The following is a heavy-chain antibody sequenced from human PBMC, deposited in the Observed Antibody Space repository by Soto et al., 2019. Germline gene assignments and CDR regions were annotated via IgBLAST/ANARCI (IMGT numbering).Heavy chain of an antibody. V-gene: IGHV3-30*18. CDR1: GFTFSSYG. CDR2: ISYDGSNK. Sequence: GGSLRLSCAASGFTFSSYGMHWVRQAPGKGLEWVAVISYDGSNKYYADSVKGRFTISRDNSKNTLYLQMNSLRAEDTAVYYCAKDLGPVVVVPGDGMDVWGQGTTVTVSS. J-gene: IGHJ6*02. D-gene: IGHD2-2*01. CDR3: AKDLGPVVVVPGDGMDV.